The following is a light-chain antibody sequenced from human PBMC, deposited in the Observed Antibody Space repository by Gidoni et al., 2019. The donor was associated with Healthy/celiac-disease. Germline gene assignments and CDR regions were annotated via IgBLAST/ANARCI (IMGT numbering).Light chain of an antibody. CDR1: QSVSSY. Sequence: EIVLTQSPATLSLAPGERATLSCRASQSVSSYLAWYQQKPGQAPRLLIYDASNRATGIPARFSCSGSGTDFTLTISSLEPEDFAVYYCQQRSNWPPRLTFGGWTKVEIK. V-gene: IGKV3-11*01. CDR3: QQRSNWPPRLT. CDR2: DAS. J-gene: IGKJ4*01.